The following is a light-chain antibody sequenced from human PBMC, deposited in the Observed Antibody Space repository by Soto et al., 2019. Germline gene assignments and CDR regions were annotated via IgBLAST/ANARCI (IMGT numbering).Light chain of an antibody. V-gene: IGKV3-20*01. CDR1: QRISGSN. J-gene: IGKJ4*01. Sequence: EIVLTQSPGTLSLSPGERATLSCRASQRISGSNLGWYQQRPGQAPSLLIYGASKRTSGVPDRFSGSGSGTDFTLTINRLEPEDFAVYYCQRYSSELLPFGGGTTVEIK. CDR3: QRYSSELLP. CDR2: GAS.